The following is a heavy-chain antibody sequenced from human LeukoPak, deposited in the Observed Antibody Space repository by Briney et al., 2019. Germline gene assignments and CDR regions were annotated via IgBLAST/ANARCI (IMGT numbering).Heavy chain of an antibody. CDR1: GFTFDNYA. J-gene: IGHJ4*02. D-gene: IGHD3-10*01. Sequence: GRSLRLSCAASGFTFDNYAMHWVRQAPGKGLEWVSGISWNSDNIGYADSVKGRFTISRDNSKNSLYLQMNSLRTEDTALYYCAKDIMVRGVYAGDYWGQGTLVTVSS. CDR3: AKDIMVRGVYAGDY. V-gene: IGHV3-9*01. CDR2: ISWNSDNI.